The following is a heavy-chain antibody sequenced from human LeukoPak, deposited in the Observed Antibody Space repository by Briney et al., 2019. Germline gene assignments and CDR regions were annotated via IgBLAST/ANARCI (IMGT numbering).Heavy chain of an antibody. Sequence: QSGGSLRLSCAASGFTFSNYGMNWVRRAPGKGLEWISYISPSSSTIFYADPVKGRFTISRDNAKNSMFLRMNSLRAEDTALYYCARTGSTLEFWGQGTLVTVSS. V-gene: IGHV3-48*01. CDR2: ISPSSSTI. J-gene: IGHJ4*02. CDR3: ARTGSTLEF. D-gene: IGHD2-2*01. CDR1: GFTFSNYG.